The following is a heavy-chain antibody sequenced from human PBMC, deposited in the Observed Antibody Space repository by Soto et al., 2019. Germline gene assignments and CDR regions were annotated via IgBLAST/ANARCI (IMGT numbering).Heavy chain of an antibody. Sequence: EVQLVESEGGLVQPGGSQRLSCAASGFSFSSFWMSWVRQAPGKGLEWVAAIKEDGSEKNYVDSVRGRFTISRDNAKNSLSLQMNSLRADDSAVYYCARDVIWGQGSLVTVSS. CDR1: GFSFSSFW. J-gene: IGHJ4*02. V-gene: IGHV3-7*05. CDR3: ARDVI. CDR2: IKEDGSEK.